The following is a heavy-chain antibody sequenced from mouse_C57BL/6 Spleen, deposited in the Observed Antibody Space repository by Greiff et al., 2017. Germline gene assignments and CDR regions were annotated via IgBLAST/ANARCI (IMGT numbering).Heavy chain of an antibody. V-gene: IGHV1-26*01. D-gene: IGHD1-1*01. CDR2: INPNNGGT. Sequence: EVQLQQSGPELVKPGASVKISCKASGYTFTDYYMNWVKQSPGKSLEWIGDINPNNGGTSYNQKFKGKATLTVDKSSSTAYMELRSLTSEDSAVYYCARGTTVVAYYFDYWGQGTTLTVSS. J-gene: IGHJ2*01. CDR3: ARGTTVVAYYFDY. CDR1: GYTFTDYY.